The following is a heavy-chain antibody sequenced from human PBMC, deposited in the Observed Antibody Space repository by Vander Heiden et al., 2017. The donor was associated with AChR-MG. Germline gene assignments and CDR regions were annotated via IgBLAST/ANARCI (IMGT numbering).Heavy chain of an antibody. D-gene: IGHD3-3*01. CDR3: AGRLRFLEWLLPHYYYYGMDV. V-gene: IGHV1-8*01. CDR2: MNPNSGNT. J-gene: IGHJ6*02. CDR1: GYTFTSYD. Sequence: QVQLVQSGAEVKKPGASVKVSCKASGYTFTSYDINWVRQATGQGLEWMGWMNPNSGNTGYAQKFQGRVTMTRNTSISTAYMELSSLRSEDTAVYYCAGRLRFLEWLLPHYYYYGMDVWGQGTTVTVSS.